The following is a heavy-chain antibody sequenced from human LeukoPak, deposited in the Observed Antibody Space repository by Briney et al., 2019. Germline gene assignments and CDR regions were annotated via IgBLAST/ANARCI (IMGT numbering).Heavy chain of an antibody. J-gene: IGHJ4*02. CDR1: GFTFSDYA. Sequence: GRSLRLSCAASGFTFSDYAMHWVRQAPGKGLEWVAVMSFDGHIEYYADSVKGRFTISRDNSKNTLYLQMNSLRTDDTAVYYCATSRDWRVESWGRGIAVTVSS. D-gene: IGHD2-21*02. V-gene: IGHV3-30-3*01. CDR3: ATSRDWRVES. CDR2: MSFDGHIE.